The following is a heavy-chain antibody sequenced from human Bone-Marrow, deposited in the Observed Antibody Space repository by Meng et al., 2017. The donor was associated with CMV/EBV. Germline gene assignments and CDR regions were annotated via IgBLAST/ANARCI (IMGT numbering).Heavy chain of an antibody. J-gene: IGHJ4*02. CDR3: ARERFLEWLSIIDY. V-gene: IGHV4-30-4*08. D-gene: IGHD3-3*01. CDR1: GGSISSGDYY. CDR2: IYYSGST. Sequence: LRLSCTVSGGSISSGDYYWSWIRQPPGKGLEWIGYIYYSGSTYYNPSLKSRVTISVDMSKNQFSLKLSSVTAADTAVYYCARERFLEWLSIIDYWGQGTLVTVSS.